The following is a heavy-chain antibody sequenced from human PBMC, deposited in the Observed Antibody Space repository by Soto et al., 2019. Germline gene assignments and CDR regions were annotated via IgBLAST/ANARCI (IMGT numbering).Heavy chain of an antibody. J-gene: IGHJ4*02. Sequence: GGSLRLSCAASGFTFSSYGMHWVRQAPGKGLEWVAVIWYDGSNKYYADSVKGRFTISRDNSKNSLYLEMHSLRAEDTAFYYCARDVSSSPADLFDYWGQGTLVTVSS. CDR1: GFTFSSYG. CDR2: IWYDGSNK. D-gene: IGHD3-10*01. CDR3: ARDVSSSPADLFDY. V-gene: IGHV3-33*01.